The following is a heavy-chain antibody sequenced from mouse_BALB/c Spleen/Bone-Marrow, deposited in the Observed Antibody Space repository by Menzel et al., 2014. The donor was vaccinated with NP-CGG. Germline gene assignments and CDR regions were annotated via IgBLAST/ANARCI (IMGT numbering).Heavy chain of an antibody. J-gene: IGHJ3*01. V-gene: IGHV4-1*02. Sequence: EVKLQESGGGLVQPGGSLKLSCAASGFDFSRYWMTWVRQAPGKGLEWIGEINPDSSTINYTPSLKDKFIISRDNAKNTLYPQMNKVRSEDTALYYCAKNYYYGYVAYWGQGTLVTVSA. D-gene: IGHD1-2*01. CDR3: AKNYYYGYVAY. CDR2: INPDSSTI. CDR1: GFDFSRYW.